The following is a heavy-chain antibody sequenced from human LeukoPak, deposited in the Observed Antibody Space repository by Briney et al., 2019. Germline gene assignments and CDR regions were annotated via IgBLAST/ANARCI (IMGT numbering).Heavy chain of an antibody. J-gene: IGHJ4*02. Sequence: SQTLSLTCAVSGGSISSGGYSWSWIRQPPGKGLEWIGYIYHSGSTYYNPSLKSRVTISVDTSKNQFSLKLSSVTAADTAVYYCARGSRLGRAVAGIVDYWGQGTLVTVSS. D-gene: IGHD6-19*01. CDR3: ARGSRLGRAVAGIVDY. CDR1: GGSISSGGYS. CDR2: IYHSGST. V-gene: IGHV4-30-2*01.